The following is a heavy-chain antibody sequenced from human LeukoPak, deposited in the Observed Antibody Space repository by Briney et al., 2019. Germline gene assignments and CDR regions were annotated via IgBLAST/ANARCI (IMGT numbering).Heavy chain of an antibody. CDR2: IYTSGST. Sequence: PSETLSLTCTVSGGSISSYYWSWIRQPAGKGLEWIGRIYTSGSTNYNPSLKSRVTMSVDTSKNQFSLKLSSVTAADTAVYYCASSPVDTAMARFDYWGQGTLVTVSS. D-gene: IGHD5-18*01. V-gene: IGHV4-4*07. CDR1: GGSISSYY. CDR3: ASSPVDTAMARFDY. J-gene: IGHJ4*02.